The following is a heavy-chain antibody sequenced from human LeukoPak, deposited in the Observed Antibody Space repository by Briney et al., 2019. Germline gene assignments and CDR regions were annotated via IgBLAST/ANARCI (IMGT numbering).Heavy chain of an antibody. Sequence: PGGSLRLSCAASGFTFSSYAMHWVRQAPGKGLEWVAVISYDGSNKYYADSVKGRFTISRDNSKNTLYLQMNSLRAEDTAEYYCARDRYYYDSSGQGEHYFDYWGQGTLVTVSS. CDR2: ISYDGSNK. J-gene: IGHJ4*02. D-gene: IGHD3-22*01. CDR3: ARDRYYYDSSGQGEHYFDY. V-gene: IGHV3-30*04. CDR1: GFTFSSYA.